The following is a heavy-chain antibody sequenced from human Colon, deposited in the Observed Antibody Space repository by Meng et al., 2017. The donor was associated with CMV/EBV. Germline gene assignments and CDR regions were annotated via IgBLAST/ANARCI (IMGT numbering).Heavy chain of an antibody. J-gene: IGHJ4*02. CDR2: FIPILGAE. CDR3: ATGWSSYSSGWYRLDH. Sequence: SLMVSCKASGGTFSGYSFIWVRQAPGHGLEWMGRFIPILGAENYAQKFQGRVTITADKSTSTAYMELSSLTSEDTAVYYCATGWSSYSSGWYRLDHWGQGTLVTVSS. V-gene: IGHV1-69*08. CDR1: GGTFSGYS. D-gene: IGHD6-19*01.